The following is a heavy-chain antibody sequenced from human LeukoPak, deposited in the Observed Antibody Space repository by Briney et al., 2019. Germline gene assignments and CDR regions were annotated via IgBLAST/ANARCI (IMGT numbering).Heavy chain of an antibody. V-gene: IGHV4-4*02. Sequence: SGTLSLTCAVSGGSISSSNWWSWVRPPPGKGLEWIGEIYHSVTTFYNPSLKSRVTMSVDTSKNQFSLRLTSVTAADTALYFCANRLLRSGTGAFDIWGQGTVVIVSS. J-gene: IGHJ3*02. CDR2: IYHSVTT. CDR3: ANRLLRSGTGAFDI. CDR1: GGSISSSNW. D-gene: IGHD1-1*01.